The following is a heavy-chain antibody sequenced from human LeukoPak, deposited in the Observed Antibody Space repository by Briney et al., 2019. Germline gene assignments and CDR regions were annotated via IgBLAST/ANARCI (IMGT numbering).Heavy chain of an antibody. Sequence: PGGSLRLSCAASGFTFSSYWMSWVRQAPGKGLEWVAVISYDGSNKYYADSVKGRFTISRDNSKNTLYLQMNSLRAEDTAVYYCAKDVSGGSSFLDYWGQGTLVTVSS. J-gene: IGHJ4*02. V-gene: IGHV3-30*18. CDR1: GFTFSSYW. CDR3: AKDVSGGSSFLDY. CDR2: ISYDGSNK. D-gene: IGHD2-15*01.